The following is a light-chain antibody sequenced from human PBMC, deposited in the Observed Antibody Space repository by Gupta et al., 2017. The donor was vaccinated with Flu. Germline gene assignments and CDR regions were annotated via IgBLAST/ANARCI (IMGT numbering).Light chain of an antibody. CDR2: KAS. CDR3: QQDDSFDLT. Sequence: DIQMTQSPSTLSASVGDRVTITCRASQNTDNYLAWYQQKPGKAPKLLIYKASGLESGVPSRFSGSGSGTEFTLTISSLQPDDFATYYCQQDDSFDLTFGPGTRVEIK. V-gene: IGKV1-5*03. J-gene: IGKJ3*01. CDR1: QNTDNY.